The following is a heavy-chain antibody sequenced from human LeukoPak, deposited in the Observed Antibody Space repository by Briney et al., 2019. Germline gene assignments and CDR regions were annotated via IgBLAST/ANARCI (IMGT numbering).Heavy chain of an antibody. J-gene: IGHJ2*01. V-gene: IGHV5-51*01. D-gene: IGHD5-12*01. CDR3: ARPWDIGYSGYDGWYFDL. Sequence: GESLKISCKGSGYSFTSYWIGWVRQMPGKGLEWMGIIYPGDSDTRYSPSFQGQVTISADKSISTAYLQWSSLKASDTAMYYCARPWDIGYSGYDGWYFDLWGRGTLVTVSS. CDR1: GYSFTSYW. CDR2: IYPGDSDT.